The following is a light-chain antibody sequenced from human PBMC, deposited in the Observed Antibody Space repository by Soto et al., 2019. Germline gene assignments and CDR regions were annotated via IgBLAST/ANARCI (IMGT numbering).Light chain of an antibody. CDR1: SNDVGHFNY. CDR3: TSFTTSNTFV. V-gene: IGLV2-14*03. CDR2: DVS. J-gene: IGLJ1*01. Sequence: QSALAQPASVSGSPGQSITISCTGTSNDVGHFNYVSWFQQHPGKAPKLLIFDVSNWPSGVSDRFSGSKSGNTASLTISGHQPEDEADYYCTSFTTSNTFVFGSGTKVTVL.